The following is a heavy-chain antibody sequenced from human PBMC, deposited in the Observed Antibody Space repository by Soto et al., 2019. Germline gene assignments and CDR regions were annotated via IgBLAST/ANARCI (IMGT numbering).Heavy chain of an antibody. V-gene: IGHV4-59*08. D-gene: IGHD3-10*01. CDR3: ARTSVLLWFGEAHWFDP. J-gene: IGHJ5*02. Sequence: SETLSLTCTVSGGSISSYYWSWIRQPPGKGLEWIGYIYYSGSTNYNPSLKSRVTISVDTSKNQFSLKLSSVTAADTAVYYCARTSVLLWFGEAHWFDPWGQGTLVTVSS. CDR1: GGSISSYY. CDR2: IYYSGST.